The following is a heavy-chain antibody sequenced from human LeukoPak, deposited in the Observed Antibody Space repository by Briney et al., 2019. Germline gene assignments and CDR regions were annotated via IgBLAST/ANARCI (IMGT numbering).Heavy chain of an antibody. CDR3: ARRRNIVVVVAATYYYYYYMDV. Sequence: SETLSLTCAVYGGSFSGYYWSWIRQPPGKGLEWIGEINHSGSTNYNPSLKSRVTISVDTSKNQFSLKLSSVTAADTAVYYCARRRNIVVVVAATYYYYYYMDVWGKGTTVTVSS. CDR1: GGSFSGYY. J-gene: IGHJ6*03. CDR2: INHSGST. D-gene: IGHD2-15*01. V-gene: IGHV4-34*01.